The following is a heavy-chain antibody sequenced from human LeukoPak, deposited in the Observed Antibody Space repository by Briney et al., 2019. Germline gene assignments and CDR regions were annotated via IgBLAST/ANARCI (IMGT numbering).Heavy chain of an antibody. CDR3: ARDLTIAAAGTYGY. J-gene: IGHJ4*02. D-gene: IGHD6-13*01. CDR2: ISTYNGNT. Sequence: ASVKVSCKASGYTFTSYGVSWVRQAPGQGLEWMGWISTYNGNTNYAQNLQGRVTMTTDTSTSTDYMELRSLKSDDTAVYYCARDLTIAAAGTYGYWGQGTLVTVSS. CDR1: GYTFTSYG. V-gene: IGHV1-18*01.